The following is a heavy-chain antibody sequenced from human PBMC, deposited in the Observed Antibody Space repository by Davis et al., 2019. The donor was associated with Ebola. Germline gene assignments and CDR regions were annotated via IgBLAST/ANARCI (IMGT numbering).Heavy chain of an antibody. J-gene: IGHJ5*02. Sequence: AASVKVSCKASGGTFSSYAISWVRQAPGQGLEWMGGIIPIFGTVNYAQQFQGRVTLTADKSTSTAYMELSSLRSEDTAVYYCASVRVYSSSSYWFDPWGQGTLVTVSS. CDR2: IIPIFGTV. CDR3: ASVRVYSSSSYWFDP. D-gene: IGHD6-6*01. CDR1: GGTFSSYA. V-gene: IGHV1-69*06.